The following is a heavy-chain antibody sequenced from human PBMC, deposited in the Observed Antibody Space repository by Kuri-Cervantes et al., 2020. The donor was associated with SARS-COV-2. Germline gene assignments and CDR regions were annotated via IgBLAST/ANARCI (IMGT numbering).Heavy chain of an antibody. D-gene: IGHD5-24*01. Sequence: SVKVSCKASGVSFDYRFLHWVRQAPGQALEWMGWITPFNGNTNYAQRFQDRVTITMDRSMSTAYMELSSLRFEDTAMYYCARSGPGAISREDGAFDIWGQGTMVTVSS. V-gene: IGHV1-45*02. J-gene: IGHJ3*02. CDR3: ARSGPGAISREDGAFDI. CDR1: GVSFDYRF. CDR2: ITPFNGNT.